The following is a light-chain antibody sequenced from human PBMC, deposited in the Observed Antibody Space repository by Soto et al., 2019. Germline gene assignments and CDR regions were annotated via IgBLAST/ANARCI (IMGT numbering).Light chain of an antibody. CDR1: SSNIGNNY. CDR2: DND. J-gene: IGLJ2*01. CDR3: GTWDSSLRVVV. V-gene: IGLV1-51*01. Sequence: QSVLTQPPSVSAAPGQRVTISCSGTSSNIGNNYVSWYQQFPETAPKLLIHDNDKRPSDIPDRFSGSKSGTSASMGITGVRTGDEADYYCGTWDSSLRVVVFGGWTQLTVL.